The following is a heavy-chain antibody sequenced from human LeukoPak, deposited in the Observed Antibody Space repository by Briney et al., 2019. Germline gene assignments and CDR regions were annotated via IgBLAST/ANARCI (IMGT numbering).Heavy chain of an antibody. Sequence: ASVKVSCKAFGYTFTTYGISWVRQAPGQGLEWMGWITAYNGNTNYAQKFHGRVTMTTDTSTSTADMELRSLRSDDTAVYYCAREMEANVVVPAAIPNWGQGTLVTVSS. D-gene: IGHD2-2*01. J-gene: IGHJ4*02. V-gene: IGHV1-18*01. CDR2: ITAYNGNT. CDR3: AREMEANVVVPAAIPN. CDR1: GYTFTTYG.